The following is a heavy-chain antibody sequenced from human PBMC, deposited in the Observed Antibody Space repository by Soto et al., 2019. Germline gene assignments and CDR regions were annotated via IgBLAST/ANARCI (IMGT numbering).Heavy chain of an antibody. J-gene: IGHJ4*02. CDR2: IDPSDSYT. CDR1: GYSFTSYW. D-gene: IGHD2-21*01. V-gene: IGHV5-10-1*01. Sequence: EVQLVQSGAEAKKPGESLRISCKGSGYSFTSYWISWVRQMPRKGLEWMARIDPSDSYTNYSPSFQGHVTISADKSITTAYLQCSSLKASDTAMYYCARHRLGDPYPQADYWGQGTLVTVSS. CDR3: ARHRLGDPYPQADY.